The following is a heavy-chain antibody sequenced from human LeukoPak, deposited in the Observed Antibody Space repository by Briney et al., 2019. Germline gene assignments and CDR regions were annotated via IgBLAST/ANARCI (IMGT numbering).Heavy chain of an antibody. CDR2: VEPNSGDT. CDR1: GYTFTDHQ. CDR3: ATETWFFAS. D-gene: IGHD3-9*01. Sequence: ASVKVSCKTSGYTFTDHQMRWVRQAPGQGLEWMGRVEPNSGDTIYAQKFQGRVAMTSDTSTNTAFMELSSLKSDDTAVYYCATETWFFASWGQGTLVTVSS. V-gene: IGHV1-2*02. J-gene: IGHJ4*02.